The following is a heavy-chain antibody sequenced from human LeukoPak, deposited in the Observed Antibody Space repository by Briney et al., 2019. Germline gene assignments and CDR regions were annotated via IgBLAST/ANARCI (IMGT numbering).Heavy chain of an antibody. J-gene: IGHJ6*03. CDR2: IKQDGSEK. V-gene: IGHV3-7*03. D-gene: IGHD3-10*01. CDR3: ARVIWFGEVYYYYYYMDV. Sequence: GGSLRLSCAASGFTFSSYWMSWVRQAPGKGLEWVANIKQDGSEKYYVDSVKGRFTISRDNAKNSLYLQMNSLRAEDTAVYYCARVIWFGEVYYYYYYMDVWGKGTTVTVSS. CDR1: GFTFSSYW.